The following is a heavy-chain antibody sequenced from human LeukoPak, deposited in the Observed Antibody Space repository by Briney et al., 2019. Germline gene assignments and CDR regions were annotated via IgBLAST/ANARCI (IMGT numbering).Heavy chain of an antibody. Sequence: SVKVSCKASGGTFSSYAINWVRQAPGRGLEWMGGIIPIFGTANYAQKFQGRVTITADKSTSTAYMELSSLTSEDTAVYYCASEYGGNSGGLDYWGQGTLVTVSS. V-gene: IGHV1-69*06. CDR2: IIPIFGTA. CDR1: GGTFSSYA. CDR3: ASEYGGNSGGLDY. D-gene: IGHD4-23*01. J-gene: IGHJ4*02.